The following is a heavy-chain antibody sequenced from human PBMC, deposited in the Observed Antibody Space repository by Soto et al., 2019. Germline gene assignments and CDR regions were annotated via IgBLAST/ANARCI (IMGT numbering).Heavy chain of an antibody. CDR3: VREDDGGDRDYYGLDV. CDR1: GGAIHSEHYH. V-gene: IGHV4-30-4*01. CDR2: IHYTGSI. Sequence: QVQLQASGPGLVRPSQTLSLTCTGSGGAIHSEHYHWTWIRQAPGKGLEWIGYIHYTGSIRYNPSLQSRVTMSVATSKNLFSPDLSSVTAADTAVYFCVREDDGGDRDYYGLDVWGQGTTVTVSS. J-gene: IGHJ6*02. D-gene: IGHD2-21*02.